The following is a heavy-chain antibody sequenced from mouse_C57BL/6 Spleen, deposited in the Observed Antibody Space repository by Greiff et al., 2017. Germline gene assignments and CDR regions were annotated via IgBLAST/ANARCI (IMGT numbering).Heavy chain of an antibody. D-gene: IGHD1-1*01. Sequence: VQLQESGGGLVQPGGSLKLSCAASGIDFSRYWMSWVRRAPGQGLEWIGEINPDSSTINYAPSLKDKFIISRDNAKNTLYLQMSKVRSEDTALYYCASRGPNCYGSSCGFAYWGQGTLVTVSA. CDR2: INPDSSTI. CDR3: ASRGPNCYGSSCGFAY. J-gene: IGHJ3*01. CDR1: GIDFSRYW. V-gene: IGHV4-1*01.